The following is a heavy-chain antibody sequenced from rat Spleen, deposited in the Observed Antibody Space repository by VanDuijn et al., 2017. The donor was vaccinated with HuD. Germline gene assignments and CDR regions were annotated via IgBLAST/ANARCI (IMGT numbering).Heavy chain of an antibody. CDR2: ISYDGGST. CDR1: GFTFSDYG. CDR3: ARQGYYGYNYVFAY. Sequence: EVQLVESGGGLVQPGRSLKVSCAASGFTFSDYGMAWVLQAPTKGLEWVASISYDGGSTYYRDSVKGRFAISRDDAKGTLYLQMNSLRSEDTATYYCARQGYYGYNYVFAYWGQGTLVTVSS. V-gene: IGHV5-29*01. D-gene: IGHD1-9*01. J-gene: IGHJ3*01.